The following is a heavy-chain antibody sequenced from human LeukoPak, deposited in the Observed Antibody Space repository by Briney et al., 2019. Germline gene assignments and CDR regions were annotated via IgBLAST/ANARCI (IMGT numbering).Heavy chain of an antibody. J-gene: IGHJ4*02. CDR1: GNSXSSGXX. CDR2: IYHSGST. V-gene: IGHV4-38-2*01. D-gene: IGHD1-26*01. Sequence: GNSXSSGXXXGWXRXPPGXXXXXIGSIYHSGSTYYNPSLKSRVTISVHTSKNQFSLKLSSVTAADTAVYYCARPLLTGIVGATWHYWGQGTLVTVSS. CDR3: ARPLLTGIVGATWHY.